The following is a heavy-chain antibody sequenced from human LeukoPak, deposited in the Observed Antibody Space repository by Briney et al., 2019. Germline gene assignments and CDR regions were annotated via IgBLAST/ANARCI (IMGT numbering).Heavy chain of an antibody. V-gene: IGHV4-38-2*01. CDR1: GYSISSGYY. CDR2: IYHSGST. J-gene: IGHJ4*02. D-gene: IGHD3-22*01. Sequence: PSETLSLTCAVSGYSISSGYYWGWIRQPPGKGLEWIGSIYHSGSTYYNPSLKSRVTISVDTSKNQFSLKLSSVTAADTAVYYCARHERECVTIIVVVIPCGFDYWGLGTLVTVSS. CDR3: ARHERECVTIIVVVIPCGFDY.